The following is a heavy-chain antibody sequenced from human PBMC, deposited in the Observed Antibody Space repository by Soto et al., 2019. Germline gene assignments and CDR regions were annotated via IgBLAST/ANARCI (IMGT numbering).Heavy chain of an antibody. CDR1: GGSISSYY. Sequence: SETLSLTCTVSGGSISSYYWSWIRQPPGKGLEWIGYIYYSGSTNYNPSLKSRVTISVDTSKNQFSLKLSSVTAADTAVYYCARVLGSGSYEVGAFDIWGQGTMVTVSS. CDR3: ARVLGSGSYEVGAFDI. J-gene: IGHJ3*02. CDR2: IYYSGST. V-gene: IGHV4-59*01. D-gene: IGHD1-26*01.